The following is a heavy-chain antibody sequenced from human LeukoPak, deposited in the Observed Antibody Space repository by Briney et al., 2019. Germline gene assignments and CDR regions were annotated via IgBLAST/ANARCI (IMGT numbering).Heavy chain of an antibody. CDR2: IKQDGSEK. D-gene: IGHD6-13*01. Sequence: GGSLRLSCAASGFTFSSYWMSWVRQAPGKGLEWVANIKQDGSEKYYVDSVKGRFTISRDNAKNSLYLQMNSLRAEDTAVYYCARDLYYGYSSLYYFDYWGQGTLVTVSS. CDR1: GFTFSSYW. CDR3: ARDLYYGYSSLYYFDY. J-gene: IGHJ4*02. V-gene: IGHV3-7*01.